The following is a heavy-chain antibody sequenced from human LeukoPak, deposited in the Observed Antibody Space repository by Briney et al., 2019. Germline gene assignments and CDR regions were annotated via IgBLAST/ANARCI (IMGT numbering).Heavy chain of an antibody. CDR2: IIPIFGTA. CDR3: ARGGIAAAGRFDY. D-gene: IGHD6-13*01. J-gene: IGHJ4*02. V-gene: IGHV1-69*05. Sequence: SVKVSCKASGGTFSSYAISWVRQAPGQGLEWMGGIIPIFGTANYAQKFQGRVTITTDESTSTAYMEPSSLRSEDTAVYYCARGGIAAAGRFDYWGQGTLVTVSS. CDR1: GGTFSSYA.